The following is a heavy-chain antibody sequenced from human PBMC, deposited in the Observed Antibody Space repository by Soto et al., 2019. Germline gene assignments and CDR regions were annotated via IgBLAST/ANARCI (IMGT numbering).Heavy chain of an antibody. CDR2: IKSKIDGGTT. CDR1: GLTFSNAR. Sequence: GGSLRLSCAAFGLTFSNARMNWVRQAPGKGLEWVGRIKSKIDGGTTDYAAPVKGRFTISRDDSKNTLYLQMNSLKTEDTAVYYCGGGYLYYYGMDVWGQGTTVTVSS. J-gene: IGHJ6*02. V-gene: IGHV3-15*07. CDR3: GGGYLYYYGMDV. D-gene: IGHD1-1*01.